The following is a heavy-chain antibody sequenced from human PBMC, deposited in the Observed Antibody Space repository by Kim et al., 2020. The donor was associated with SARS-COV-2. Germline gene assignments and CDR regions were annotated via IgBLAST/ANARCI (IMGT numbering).Heavy chain of an antibody. D-gene: IGHD1-26*01. Sequence: THSNPSLKSRGTISVDTSKTQLSLKVSSVTAADTAVYYCVTSVGAAFDYWGQGTLVTVSS. J-gene: IGHJ4*02. CDR2: T. CDR3: VTSVGAAFDY. V-gene: IGHV4-39*01.